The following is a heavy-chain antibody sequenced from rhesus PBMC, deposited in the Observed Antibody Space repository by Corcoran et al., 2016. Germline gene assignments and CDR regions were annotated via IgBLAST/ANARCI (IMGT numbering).Heavy chain of an antibody. J-gene: IGHJ5-2*02. CDR2: ISGNSETT. CDR1: GVCLYGNY. CDR3: ARDAISLDV. Sequence: QVLLQESGTGLVKPSEPLSLTCAVSGVCLYGNYWTWIRQSPGKGLEWIGYISGNSETTSTNPSLGGRVTISKDTSQNQYSLMLTSVTAADTAIYYCARDAISLDVWGRGVLVTVSS. V-gene: IGHV4-147*01.